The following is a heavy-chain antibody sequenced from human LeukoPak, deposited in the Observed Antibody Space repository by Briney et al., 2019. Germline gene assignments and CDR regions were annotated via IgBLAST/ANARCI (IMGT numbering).Heavy chain of an antibody. D-gene: IGHD3-16*01. CDR3: ARKVRGDYFDF. CDR2: IHAGGTT. J-gene: IGHJ4*02. Sequence: GGSLRLSCAVSGFTVSSNYMNWVRQAPGKGLEWVSVIHAGGTTFYADSVKGRFTISRDNSKNTLYLQMNSLRADGTAVYYCARKVRGDYFDFWGQGTLVTVSS. CDR1: GFTVSSNY. V-gene: IGHV3-53*01.